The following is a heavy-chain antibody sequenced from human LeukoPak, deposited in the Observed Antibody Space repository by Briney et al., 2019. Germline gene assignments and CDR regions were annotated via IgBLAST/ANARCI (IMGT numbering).Heavy chain of an antibody. D-gene: IGHD3-9*01. CDR3: ATSTLFGSGYHY. J-gene: IGHJ4*02. V-gene: IGHV1-24*01. CDR1: GYTLTELS. Sequence: ASVKVSCKVSGYTLTELSMHWVRQAPGEGLEWKGGFDPEDGETIYAQKFQGRVTMTEDTSTDTAYMELSSLRSEDTAVYYCATSTLFGSGYHYWGQGTLVTVSS. CDR2: FDPEDGET.